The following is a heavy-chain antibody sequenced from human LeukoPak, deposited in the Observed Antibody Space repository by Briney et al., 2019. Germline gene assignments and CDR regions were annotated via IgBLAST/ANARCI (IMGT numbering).Heavy chain of an antibody. J-gene: IGHJ3*02. Sequence: SETLSLTCTVSGDSISSGGYSWNWIRQPAGKGLEWIGRISGSGSTSYNPSLKSRVTISADTSKSQFSLKMTSVTAADTAVYYCAREDPGIAATNAFDIWGQGTMVTVSS. CDR1: GDSISSGGYS. V-gene: IGHV4-61*02. D-gene: IGHD6-25*01. CDR2: ISGSGST. CDR3: AREDPGIAATNAFDI.